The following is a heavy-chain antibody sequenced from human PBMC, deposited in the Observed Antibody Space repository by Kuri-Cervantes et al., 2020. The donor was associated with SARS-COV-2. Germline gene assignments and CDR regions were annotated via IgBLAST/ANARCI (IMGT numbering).Heavy chain of an antibody. V-gene: IGHV1-69*05. Sequence: SVKVSCKASGGTFSSYTISWVRQAPGQGLEWMGGIIPIFGTANYAQRFQGRVTITTDESTSTAYMELSSLRSEDTAVYYCARVGGDEPTFDYWGQGTLVTVSS. CDR1: GGTFSSYT. CDR3: ARVGGDEPTFDY. D-gene: IGHD2-21*01. J-gene: IGHJ4*02. CDR2: IIPIFGTA.